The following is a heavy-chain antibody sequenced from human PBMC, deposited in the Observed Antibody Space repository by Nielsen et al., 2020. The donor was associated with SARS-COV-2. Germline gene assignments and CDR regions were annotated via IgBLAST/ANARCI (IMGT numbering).Heavy chain of an antibody. CDR1: GGSISSSSYY. D-gene: IGHD1/OR15-1a*01. J-gene: IGHJ6*03. Sequence: GSLRLSCTVSGGSISSSSYYWGWIRQPPGKGLEWIGEINHSGSTNYNPSLKSRVTISVDTSKNQFSLKLSSVTAADTAVYYCARVRNNYYYYYMDVWGKGTTVTVSS. CDR2: INHSGST. CDR3: ARVRNNYYYYYMDV. V-gene: IGHV4-39*07.